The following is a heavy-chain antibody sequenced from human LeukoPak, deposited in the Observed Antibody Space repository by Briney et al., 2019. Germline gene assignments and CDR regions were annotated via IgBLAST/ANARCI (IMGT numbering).Heavy chain of an antibody. V-gene: IGHV4-34*01. D-gene: IGHD2-2*01. CDR1: GGSFSSYY. CDR3: ARALTPLDIVVVPDASPGGMDV. CDR2: INNSGIT. J-gene: IGHJ6*02. Sequence: SETQSLTCAVYGGSFSSYYWSWIRQPPGKGLEWIGEINNSGITNYNPSIKSRVTISVDTSKNQFSLKLTSVTAADTAVYYCARALTPLDIVVVPDASPGGMDVWGQGTTLTVSS.